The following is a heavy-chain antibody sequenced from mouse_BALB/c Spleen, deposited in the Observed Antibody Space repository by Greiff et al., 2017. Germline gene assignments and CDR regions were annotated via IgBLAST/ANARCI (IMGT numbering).Heavy chain of an antibody. V-gene: IGHV3-6*02. CDR3: ARDRDYYGSSSYAMDY. CDR2: ISYDGSN. J-gene: IGHJ4*01. D-gene: IGHD1-1*01. CDR1: GYSITSGYY. Sequence: EVKVEESGPGLVKPSQSLSLTCSVTGYSITSGYYWNWIRQFPGNKLEWMGYISYDGSNNYNPSLKNRISITRDTSKNQFFLKLNSVTTEDTATYYCARDRDYYGSSSYAMDYWGQGTSVTVSS.